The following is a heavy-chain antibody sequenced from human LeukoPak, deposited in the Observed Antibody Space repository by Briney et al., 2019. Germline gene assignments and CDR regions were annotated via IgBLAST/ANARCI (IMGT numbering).Heavy chain of an antibody. D-gene: IGHD3-22*01. Sequence: SETLSLTCTVSGGSISSGGYYWSWIRQHPGKGLEWIGYIYYSGSTYYNPSLKSRVTISVDTSKNQSSLKLSSVTAADTAVYYCARVTPYYYDSSGSLGAFDIWGQGTMVTVSS. CDR2: IYYSGST. V-gene: IGHV4-31*03. CDR3: ARVTPYYYDSSGSLGAFDI. CDR1: GGSISSGGYY. J-gene: IGHJ3*02.